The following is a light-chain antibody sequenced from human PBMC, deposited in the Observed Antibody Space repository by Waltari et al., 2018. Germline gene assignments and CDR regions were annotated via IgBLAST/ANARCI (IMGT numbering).Light chain of an antibody. J-gene: IGLJ3*02. CDR1: SGHSSHI. Sequence: QLVLTQSPSASASLGASVKLTCTLSSGHSSHIIAWHQQQPEKGPRYFMKVNSDGSHSKGDGIPDRFSGSSSGAERYLTLSSLQSEDEADYYCQTGGHGTWVFGGGTKLTVL. CDR2: VNSDGSH. V-gene: IGLV4-69*01. CDR3: QTGGHGTWV.